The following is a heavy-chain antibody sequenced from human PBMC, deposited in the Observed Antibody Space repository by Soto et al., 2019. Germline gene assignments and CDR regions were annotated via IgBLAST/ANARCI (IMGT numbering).Heavy chain of an antibody. D-gene: IGHD5-12*01. CDR1: GASVSSAEHY. CDR2: TYYSGGS. Sequence: QVQLQESGPGLVKASQTLSLTCTLSGASVSSAEHYWSWICQPPVKGLDWIGYTYYSGGSYYKASLQRRVSISLDTSQTLFSRRRTCVTAAGRALFYCDQLSGYAPVGAVDKWGPGIRFSV. V-gene: IGHV4-30-4*01. J-gene: IGHJ4*02. CDR3: DQLSGYAPVGAVDK.